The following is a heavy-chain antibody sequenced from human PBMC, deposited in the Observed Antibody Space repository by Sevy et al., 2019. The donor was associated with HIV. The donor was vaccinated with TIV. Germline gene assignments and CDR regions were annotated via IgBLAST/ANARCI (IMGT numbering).Heavy chain of an antibody. CDR3: ARRNDFDI. V-gene: IGHV4-59*08. J-gene: IGHJ3*02. Sequence: SETLSLTCTVSGGSINSDHWNWIRQPPGKGLEWIGYVYYTGGTNYNPSLKNRVTISVDRTKNQSSLKLTSVTAADTAVYYCARRNDFDIWGQGTMVTVS. CDR2: VYYTGGT. CDR1: GGSINSDH.